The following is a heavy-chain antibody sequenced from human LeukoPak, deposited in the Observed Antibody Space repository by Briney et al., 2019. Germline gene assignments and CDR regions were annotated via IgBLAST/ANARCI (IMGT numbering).Heavy chain of an antibody. J-gene: IGHJ4*02. CDR1: GFTFNNYG. CDR2: ISTDGNYK. Sequence: PGKSLRLSCAASGFTFNNYGMHWVRQAPGKGLEWVAFISTDGNYKHSADSVKGRFNISRDNYKNALYLQMNSLRVEDTAVYYCAKDRLWFGEKHLDYWGQGTPVTVSS. CDR3: AKDRLWFGEKHLDY. V-gene: IGHV3-30*18. D-gene: IGHD3-10*01.